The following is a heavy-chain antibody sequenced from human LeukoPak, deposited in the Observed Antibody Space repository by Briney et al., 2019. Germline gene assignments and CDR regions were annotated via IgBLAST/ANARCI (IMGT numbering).Heavy chain of an antibody. Sequence: PWRSLRLSCASSGFTFISYAMHWVRQPAAKGLEWVAVRSYDGSNKYYPDSVNDRFTISRDNSNNTLYMQLNSLRAEDTAVYLCARHLSGVTGYTYGRGIGYCGRGTMVTVCS. CDR3: ARHLSGVTGYTYGRGIGY. CDR2: RSYDGSNK. D-gene: IGHD5-18*01. J-gene: IGHJ4*02. V-gene: IGHV3-30*04. CDR1: GFTFISYA.